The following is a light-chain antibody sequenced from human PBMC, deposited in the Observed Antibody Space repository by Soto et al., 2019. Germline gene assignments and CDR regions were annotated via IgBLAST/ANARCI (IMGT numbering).Light chain of an antibody. CDR1: QSVSSN. CDR2: GAS. J-gene: IGKJ2*02. V-gene: IGKV3-15*01. Sequence: EIVMTQSPATPSVSPGERATLSCRASQSVSSNLAWYQQKPGQAPRLLIYGASTRATGIPARFSGSGSGTEFTLTISSLQSEDFAVYYCQQYNNWPPWTFGQGTKLEIK. CDR3: QQYNNWPPWT.